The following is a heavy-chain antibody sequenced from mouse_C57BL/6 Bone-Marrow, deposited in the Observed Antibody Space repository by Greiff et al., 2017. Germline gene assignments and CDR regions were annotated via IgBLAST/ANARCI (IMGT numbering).Heavy chain of an antibody. CDR1: GYTFTSYW. CDR2: IHPNSGST. CDR3: ARWGWSRAKDY. Sequence: QVQLQQPGAELVKPGASVKLSCKASGYTFTSYWMHWVKQRPGQGLEWIGMIHPNSGSTNYNEKFKSKATLTVDKSSSTAYMQLSSLTSEDSAVYYCARWGWSRAKDYWGQGTSVTVSS. J-gene: IGHJ4*01. V-gene: IGHV1-64*01. D-gene: IGHD2-3*01.